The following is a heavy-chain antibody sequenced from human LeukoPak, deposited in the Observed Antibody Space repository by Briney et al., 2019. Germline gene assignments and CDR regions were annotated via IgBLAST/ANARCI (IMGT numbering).Heavy chain of an antibody. CDR2: IWYDGSSK. V-gene: IGHV3-33*01. CDR3: ARGPTYYYDSGGYHPEYFQH. Sequence: GGSLRLSCAASGFTFDTYGMHWVRQAPGKGLEWVAVIWYDGSSKYYADSVKGRFTISRDNSKNTLYLQMNSLRAEDTAVYYCARGPTYYYDSGGYHPEYFQHWGQGTLVTVSS. J-gene: IGHJ1*01. D-gene: IGHD3-22*01. CDR1: GFTFDTYG.